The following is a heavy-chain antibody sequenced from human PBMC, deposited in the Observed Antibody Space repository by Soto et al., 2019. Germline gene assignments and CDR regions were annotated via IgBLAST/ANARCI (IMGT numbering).Heavy chain of an antibody. D-gene: IGHD4-17*01. J-gene: IGHJ3*02. CDR2: IIPIFGTA. Sequence: GASVKVSCKASGGTFSSYAISWVRQAPGQGLEWMGGIIPIFGTANYAQKFQGRVTITADESTSTAYMELSSLRSEDTAVYYCASKYDDYGGNTRAFDIWGKGTMVTLS. V-gene: IGHV1-69*13. CDR1: GGTFSSYA. CDR3: ASKYDDYGGNTRAFDI.